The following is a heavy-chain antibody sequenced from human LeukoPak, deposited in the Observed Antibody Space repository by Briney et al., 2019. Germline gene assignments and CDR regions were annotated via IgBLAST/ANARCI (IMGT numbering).Heavy chain of an antibody. CDR1: GFTFSSYA. J-gene: IGHJ4*02. CDR3: AKGGYTSHYDY. D-gene: IGHD5-12*01. V-gene: IGHV3-23*01. CDR2: IRAPAGTT. Sequence: GGSLRLSCAASGFTFSSYAMTWVRQAPGKGLQWVSTIRAPAGTTYYTDSVKGRFTISRDNSKNTVFLQMNSLRAEDTAVYYCAKGGYTSHYDYWGQGILVTVSS.